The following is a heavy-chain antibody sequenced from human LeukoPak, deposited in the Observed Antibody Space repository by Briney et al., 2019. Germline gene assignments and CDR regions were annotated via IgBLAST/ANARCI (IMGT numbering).Heavy chain of an antibody. V-gene: IGHV1-69*13. J-gene: IGHJ5*02. CDR3: ARVRYDFWSGYYGWFNP. CDR1: GGTFSSYA. CDR2: IIPIFGTA. Sequence: SVKVSCKASGGTFSSYAISWVRQAPGQGLEWMGGIIPIFGTANYAQKFQGRVTITADESTSTAYMELSSLRSEDTAVYYCARVRYDFWSGYYGWFNPWGQGTLVTVSS. D-gene: IGHD3-3*01.